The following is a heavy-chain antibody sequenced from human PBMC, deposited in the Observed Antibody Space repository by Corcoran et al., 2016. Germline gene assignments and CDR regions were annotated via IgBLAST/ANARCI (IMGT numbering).Heavy chain of an antibody. J-gene: IGHJ4*02. CDR2: INTGNGNT. Sequence: QVQLVQSGAEVKKPGASVKVSCKASGYTFTSYAMHWVRQAPGQRLEWMGWINTGNGNTKYSQKFQGRVTITRDTSASTAYMELSSLRSEDTAVYYCARVGKLYGDSSLEYWGQGTLVTVSS. V-gene: IGHV1-3*04. D-gene: IGHD4-17*01. CDR3: ARVGKLYGDSSLEY. CDR1: GYTFTSYA.